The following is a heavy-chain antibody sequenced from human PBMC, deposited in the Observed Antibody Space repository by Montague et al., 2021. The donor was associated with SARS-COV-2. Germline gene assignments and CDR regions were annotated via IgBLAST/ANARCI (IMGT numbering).Heavy chain of an antibody. Sequence: SETLSLTCTVSGGSVSSGSYYWSWIRQPPEKGLQSIGYIYYTGSTNYNPSLQSRVTISVDSSKNQFSVKLSSVTAADTAVYYCARISGITSWYYDYWGQGTLVTVSS. D-gene: IGHD1-14*01. CDR2: IYYTGST. CDR3: ARISGITSWYYDY. V-gene: IGHV4-61*01. J-gene: IGHJ4*02. CDR1: GGSVSSGSYY.